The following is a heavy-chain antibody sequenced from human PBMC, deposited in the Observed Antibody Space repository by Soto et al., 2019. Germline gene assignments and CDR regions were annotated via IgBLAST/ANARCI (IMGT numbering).Heavy chain of an antibody. D-gene: IGHD4-17*01. CDR3: ARDHTVTTGAFDI. V-gene: IGHV4-30-4*01. CDR1: GDSINKGEYY. CDR2: IYYNEVT. J-gene: IGHJ3*02. Sequence: QVQLQESGPGLLKPSQTLSLTGNVSGDSINKGEYYLSWSRQPPGKGLEWIGYIYYNEVTYYNPSLKRRPTISLETSKNQFSLQLTSVTAADTAVYYCARDHTVTTGAFDIWGPGTMVTVSS.